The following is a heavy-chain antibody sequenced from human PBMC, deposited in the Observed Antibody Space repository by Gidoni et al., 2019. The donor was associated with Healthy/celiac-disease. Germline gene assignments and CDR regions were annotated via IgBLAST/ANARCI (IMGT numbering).Heavy chain of an antibody. CDR1: GGSFSGYY. Sequence: QVQLQQWGAGLLKPSETLSLTCAVYGGSFSGYYWSWIRQPPGKGLEWIGAINHSGSTNYNPSLKSRVTISVDTSKNQFSLKLSSVTAADTAVYYCARGLVVVVVAATLFDYWGQGTLVTVSS. J-gene: IGHJ4*02. D-gene: IGHD2-15*01. V-gene: IGHV4-34*01. CDR2: INHSGST. CDR3: ARGLVVVVVAATLFDY.